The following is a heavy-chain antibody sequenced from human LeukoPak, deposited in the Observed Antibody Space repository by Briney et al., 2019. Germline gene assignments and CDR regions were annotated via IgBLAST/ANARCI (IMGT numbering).Heavy chain of an antibody. Sequence: SVKVSCKTSGGTFLSHTFSWVRQAPGQGLEWMGKITPVINTANYAQTFQGRVSIYADRYTTTVYMDLSGLRPDDTAVYYCARVNLRRSNYNWFDPWGQGTLVTVAS. D-gene: IGHD4-4*01. CDR3: ARVNLRRSNYNWFDP. CDR1: GGTFLSHT. J-gene: IGHJ5*02. CDR2: ITPVINTA. V-gene: IGHV1-69*08.